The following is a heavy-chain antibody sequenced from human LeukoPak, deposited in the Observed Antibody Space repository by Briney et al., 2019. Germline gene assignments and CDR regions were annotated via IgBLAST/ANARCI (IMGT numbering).Heavy chain of an antibody. J-gene: IGHJ6*02. CDR3: ARSTWFGGQYGMVA. D-gene: IGHD3-10*01. CDR2: INHSGST. V-gene: IGHV4-34*01. Sequence: PSETPSLMCAVYGGSCSGYYWGWIRQPPGKGLEWIGEINHSGSTNYNPSLKSRVTISVDTSKNQFSLELSSVTAADTAVYYCARSTWFGGQYGMVARGQGTTVTVS. CDR1: GGSCSGYY.